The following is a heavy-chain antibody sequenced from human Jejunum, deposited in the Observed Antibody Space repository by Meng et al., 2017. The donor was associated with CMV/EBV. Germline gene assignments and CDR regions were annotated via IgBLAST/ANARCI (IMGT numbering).Heavy chain of an antibody. J-gene: IGHJ4*02. CDR3: AREFTIFGVVIMSGY. Sequence: YTFTSYDINWVRQATGQGLEWMGWMNPNSGNTGYAQKFQGRVPMTRNTSISTAYMELSSLRSEDTAVYYCAREFTIFGVVIMSGYWGQGTRVTVSS. V-gene: IGHV1-8*01. CDR2: MNPNSGNT. D-gene: IGHD3-3*01. CDR1: YTFTSYD.